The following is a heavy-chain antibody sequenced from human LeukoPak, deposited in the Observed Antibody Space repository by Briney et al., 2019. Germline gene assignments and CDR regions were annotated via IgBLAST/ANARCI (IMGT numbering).Heavy chain of an antibody. CDR3: ARDLRTLDIVVVPAAVDP. V-gene: IGHV4-39*07. J-gene: IGHJ5*02. CDR1: GGSISSSSYY. CDR2: IYYSGST. Sequence: PSETLSLTCTVSGGSISSSSYYWGWIRQPPGKGLEWIGSIYYSGSTYYNPSLKSRVTISVDTSKNQFSLKLSSVTAADTAVYYCARDLRTLDIVVVPAAVDPWGQGTLVTVSS. D-gene: IGHD2-2*03.